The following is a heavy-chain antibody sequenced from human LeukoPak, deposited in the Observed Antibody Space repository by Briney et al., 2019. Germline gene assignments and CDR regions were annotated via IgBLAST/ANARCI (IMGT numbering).Heavy chain of an antibody. D-gene: IGHD3-10*01. V-gene: IGHV1-8*01. CDR3: AGRREYYGSGNWFDP. CDR1: GYTFTSYD. Sequence: ASVKVSCKASGYTFTSYDINWVRQATGQGLEWMGWMNPNSGNTGYAQKFQGRVTMTRNTSISTAYMELSSLRSEDTAVYYCAGRREYYGSGNWFDPWGQGTLVTVSS. J-gene: IGHJ5*02. CDR2: MNPNSGNT.